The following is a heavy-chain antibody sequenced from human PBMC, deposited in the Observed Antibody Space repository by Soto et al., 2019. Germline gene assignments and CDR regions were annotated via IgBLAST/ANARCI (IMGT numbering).Heavy chain of an antibody. CDR1: GFTFSSYA. J-gene: IGHJ1*01. CDR2: ISGSGGST. CDR3: AKEGYDSSGYYVYFQH. V-gene: IGHV3-23*01. D-gene: IGHD3-22*01. Sequence: PGGSLRLSCAASGFTFSSYAMSWVRQAPGKGLEWVSAISGSGGSTYYADSVKGRFTISRDNSKNTLYLQMNSLRAEDTAVYYCAKEGYDSSGYYVYFQHWGQGTLVTVSS.